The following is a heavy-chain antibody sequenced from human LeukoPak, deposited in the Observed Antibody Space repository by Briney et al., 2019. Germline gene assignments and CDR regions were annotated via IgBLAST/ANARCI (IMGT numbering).Heavy chain of an antibody. Sequence: SVKVSCKASGFTFTSSAMQWVRQARGQRLEWIGWIVVGSGNTNYAQKFQERVTITRDMSISTAYMELSSLRSEDTAVYYCAAFDYYGSGSYYAIDYWGQGTLVTVSS. CDR1: GFTFTSSA. V-gene: IGHV1-58*02. CDR3: AAFDYYGSGSYYAIDY. D-gene: IGHD3-10*01. J-gene: IGHJ4*02. CDR2: IVVGSGNT.